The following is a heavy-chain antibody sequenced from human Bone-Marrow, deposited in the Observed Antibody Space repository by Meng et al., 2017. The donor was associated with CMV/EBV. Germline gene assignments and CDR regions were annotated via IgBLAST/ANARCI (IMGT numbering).Heavy chain of an antibody. D-gene: IGHD4-17*01. CDR3: ARHFSYQAGTTVYFGY. J-gene: IGHJ4*02. V-gene: IGHV3-23*01. CDR2: ISTSGTT. CDR1: GFTFSIYG. Sequence: SGFTFSIYGMRWVRQAPGKGLEWVSTISTSGTTYYTDSVKGRFTISRDDSKNTVYLQMNSLRAEDTAVYYCARHFSYQAGTTVYFGYWGQGTLVTVSS.